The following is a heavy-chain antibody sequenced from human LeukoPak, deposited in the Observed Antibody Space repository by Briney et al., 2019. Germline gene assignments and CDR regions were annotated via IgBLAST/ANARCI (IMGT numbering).Heavy chain of an antibody. CDR3: AKDQDCSITSCYVFDC. V-gene: IGHV3-23*01. CDR1: GFTFRNYA. CDR2: ISGSGDST. J-gene: IGHJ4*02. Sequence: GGSLRLSCAASGFTFRNYAMSWVRQAPGKGLEWVSAISGSGDSTYYADSVKGRSTISRDNSKNTLYLQMNSLRAEDTAVYYCAKDQDCSITSCYVFDCWGQGTPVIVSS. D-gene: IGHD2-2*01.